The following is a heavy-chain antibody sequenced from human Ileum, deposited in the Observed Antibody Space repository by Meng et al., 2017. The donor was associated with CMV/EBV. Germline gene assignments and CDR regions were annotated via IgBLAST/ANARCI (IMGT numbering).Heavy chain of an antibody. D-gene: IGHD6-19*01. CDR3: ARGGGSSGRLDY. CDR2: INHSGST. Sequence: TCAFYGGSFSGSYWSWLRQPPGKGLVWIGEINHSGSTNYNPSLKSRVTISVDTSKNQFSLKLSSVTAADTAVYYCARGGGSSGRLDYWGQGTLVTVSS. V-gene: IGHV4-34*01. J-gene: IGHJ4*02. CDR1: GGSFSGSY.